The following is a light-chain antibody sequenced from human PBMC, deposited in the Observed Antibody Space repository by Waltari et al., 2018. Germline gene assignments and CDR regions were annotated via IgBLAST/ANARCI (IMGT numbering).Light chain of an antibody. Sequence: QSVLTQPPSASGTPGQRVTISCSGSSPDTGRNYVSWYQQLPGTPPKLLIYRNNSRPSGVPDRFSGSKSGTSASLAISGLRSEDEADYYCAAWDDSLSGPVFGGGTKLTVL. J-gene: IGLJ2*01. CDR1: SPDTGRNY. CDR3: AAWDDSLSGPV. V-gene: IGLV1-47*01. CDR2: RNN.